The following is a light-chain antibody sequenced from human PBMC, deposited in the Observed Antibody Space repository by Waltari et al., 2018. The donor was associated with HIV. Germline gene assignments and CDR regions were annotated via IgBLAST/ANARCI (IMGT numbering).Light chain of an antibody. CDR3: SSYTSSNTLV. CDR2: DVS. V-gene: IGLV2-14*03. J-gene: IGLJ1*01. Sequence: QSALTQPASVSGSPGQSITISCTGTSSDVGGYHYVSWYQQHPGKAPKLMIYDVSNRPAGLTNRFSGSKSGNTASLTISGLQAEDEADYYCSSYTSSNTLVFGTGTKVTVL. CDR1: SSDVGGYHY.